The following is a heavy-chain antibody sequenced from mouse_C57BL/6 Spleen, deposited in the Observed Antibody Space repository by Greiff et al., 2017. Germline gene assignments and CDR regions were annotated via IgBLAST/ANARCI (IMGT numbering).Heavy chain of an antibody. CDR3: ARDSGSSSYFDY. D-gene: IGHD1-1*01. V-gene: IGHV1-82*01. J-gene: IGHJ2*01. CDR2: IYPGDGDT. Sequence: VQLQESGPELVKPGASAKISCKASGSDFSSSWLNWVKQRPGKGLEWIGRIYPGDGDTNYNGKFKGKATLTADKSSSTAYMQLSSLTSEDSAVYFCARDSGSSSYFDYGGQGTTLTVSS. CDR1: GSDFSSSW.